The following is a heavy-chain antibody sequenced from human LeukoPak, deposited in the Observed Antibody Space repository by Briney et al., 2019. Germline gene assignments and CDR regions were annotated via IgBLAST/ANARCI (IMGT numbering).Heavy chain of an antibody. CDR2: IYTSGST. CDR3: ARGSGSYRPLYFFDY. D-gene: IGHD1-26*01. J-gene: IGHJ4*02. Sequence: SETLSLTCSVSGGSFSNYYWSWIRQPAGKGLEWIGRIYTSGSTNYNPFFKSRVTMSLDTSQKEVSLTLSSMTPADTAVYFCARGSGSYRPLYFFDYWGQGTLVTVSS. CDR1: GGSFSNYY. V-gene: IGHV4-4*07.